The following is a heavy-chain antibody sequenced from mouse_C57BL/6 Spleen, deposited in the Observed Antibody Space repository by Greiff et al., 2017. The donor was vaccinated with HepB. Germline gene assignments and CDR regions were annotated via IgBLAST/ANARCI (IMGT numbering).Heavy chain of an antibody. Sequence: VQLQQPGAELVMPGASVKLSCKASGYTFTSYWMHWVKQRPGPGLEWIGEIDPSDSYTNYNQKFKGKSTLTVDKSSSTAYMQLSSLTSEDSAVYYCASSYYSNYYYFDYWGQGTTLTVSS. CDR1: GYTFTSYW. V-gene: IGHV1-69*01. J-gene: IGHJ2*01. CDR3: ASSYYSNYYYFDY. D-gene: IGHD2-5*01. CDR2: IDPSDSYT.